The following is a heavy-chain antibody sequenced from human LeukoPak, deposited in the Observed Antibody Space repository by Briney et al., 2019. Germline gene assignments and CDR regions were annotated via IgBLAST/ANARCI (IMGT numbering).Heavy chain of an antibody. CDR2: ISTYNGDT. D-gene: IGHD3-9*01. V-gene: IGHV1-18*01. CDR3: ARDSDWVFDL. J-gene: IGHJ2*01. CDR1: GYTFTRWN. Sequence: ASVKVSCKASGYTFTRWNFSWVRQAPGQGLEWMGCISTYNGDTKYAQKFQGRVTMTTDTSTSTTYMELRSLTSDDTAVYYCARDSDWVFDLWGRGTVVTVSS.